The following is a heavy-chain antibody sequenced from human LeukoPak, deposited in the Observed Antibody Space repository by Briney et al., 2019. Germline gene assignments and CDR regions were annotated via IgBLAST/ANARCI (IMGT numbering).Heavy chain of an antibody. J-gene: IGHJ6*03. CDR2: VNPNSGDT. Sequence: GASVKVSCKASGYTFTGYYIHWVRQAPGQGLEWMGWVNPNSGDTSYAQKFQGRVTMTRDTSISTAYMDLSSLRSDDTAVYYCARGPQWRGDYYYMDVWGRGTTVTVSS. V-gene: IGHV1-2*02. CDR3: ARGPQWRGDYYYMDV. CDR1: GYTFTGYY. D-gene: IGHD6-19*01.